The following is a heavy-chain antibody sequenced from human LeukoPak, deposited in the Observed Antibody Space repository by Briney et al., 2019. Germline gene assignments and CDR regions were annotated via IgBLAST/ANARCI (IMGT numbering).Heavy chain of an antibody. J-gene: IGHJ4*02. D-gene: IGHD6-13*01. CDR3: ARATLGIAAAVDY. Sequence: SETLSLTCAVYGGSFSGYYWSWIRQPPGKGLEWIGEINHSGSTNYNPSLKSRVTISVDTSKNQFSLKLSSVTAADTAVYYCARATLGIAAAVDYWGQGTLVTVSS. CDR2: INHSGST. V-gene: IGHV4-34*01. CDR1: GGSFSGYY.